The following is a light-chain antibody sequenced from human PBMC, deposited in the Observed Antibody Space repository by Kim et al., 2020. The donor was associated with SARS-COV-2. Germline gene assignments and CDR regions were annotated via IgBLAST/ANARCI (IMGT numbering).Light chain of an antibody. CDR2: DAS. J-gene: IGKJ5*01. Sequence: LGERATLSCRASQSISSNLAWYQQKPGQPPRLLIYDASTRATGIPARFSGSGSGTEFTLTISGLQSEDFAVYYCQQYNDWPPPITFGQGTRLEIK. CDR3: QQYNDWPPPIT. CDR1: QSISSN. V-gene: IGKV3-15*01.